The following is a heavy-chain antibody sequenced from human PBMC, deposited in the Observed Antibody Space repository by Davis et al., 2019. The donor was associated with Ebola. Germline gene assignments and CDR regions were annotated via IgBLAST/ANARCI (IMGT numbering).Heavy chain of an antibody. CDR2: ISHHNGYT. CDR3: AGSGYPIYYYYGMDV. V-gene: IGHV4-34*01. J-gene: IGHJ6*02. CDR1: GGSFSDYF. D-gene: IGHD3-3*01. Sequence: SQTLSLTCGVSGGSFSDYFWSWIRQPPEKGLEWIGEISHHNGYTNYNPSLKSRVTISVDTSKNQFSLKLSSVTAADTAVYYCAGSGYPIYYYYGMDVWGQGTTVTVSS.